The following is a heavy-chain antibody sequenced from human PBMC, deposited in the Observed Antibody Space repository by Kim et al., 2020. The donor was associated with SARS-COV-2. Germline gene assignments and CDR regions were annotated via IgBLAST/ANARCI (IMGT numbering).Heavy chain of an antibody. J-gene: IGHJ4*01. Sequence: GGSLRLSCAASGFTFSDYYMSWIRQAPGKGLEWVSYISAYDSNSNYADSVTGRFTISRASAETSLSLHMKILSAKNTAMDDCSRVSEGATSWDYFDAWD. CDR3: SRVSEGATSWDYFDA. CDR2: ISAYDSNS. CDR1: GFTFSDYY. V-gene: IGHV3-11*05. D-gene: IGHD2-2*01.